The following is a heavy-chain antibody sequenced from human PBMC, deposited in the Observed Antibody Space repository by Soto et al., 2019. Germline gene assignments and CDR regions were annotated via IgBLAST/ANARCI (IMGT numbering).Heavy chain of an antibody. V-gene: IGHV3-33*01. Sequence: QVQLVESGGGVVLPGRSLRLSCAASGFTFSSYGMHWVRQAPGKGLEWVAVIWYDGSNKYYADSVKGRFTISRDNSKNTLYLQMNRLRAEDTAVYYCARESIAVAGTGRFDYWGQGTLVTVSS. J-gene: IGHJ4*02. CDR1: GFTFSSYG. CDR2: IWYDGSNK. CDR3: ARESIAVAGTGRFDY. D-gene: IGHD6-19*01.